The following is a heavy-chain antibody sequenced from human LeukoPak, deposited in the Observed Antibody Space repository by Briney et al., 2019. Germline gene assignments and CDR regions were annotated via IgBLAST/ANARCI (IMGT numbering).Heavy chain of an antibody. V-gene: IGHV1-2*02. CDR2: INPNSGGT. CDR3: ARDRGSSGSWFDP. Sequence: GASVKVSCKASGYTFTGYYMHWVRQAPGQGLEWMGWINPNSGGTNYAQKFQGRVTMTRDTSISTAYMELSRLRSDDTAVYYCARDRGSSGSWFDPWGQGTLVTVSS. D-gene: IGHD1-26*01. J-gene: IGHJ5*02. CDR1: GYTFTGYY.